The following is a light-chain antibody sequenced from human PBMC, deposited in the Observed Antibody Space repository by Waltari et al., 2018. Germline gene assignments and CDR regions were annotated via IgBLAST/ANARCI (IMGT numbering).Light chain of an antibody. J-gene: IGLJ2*01. CDR2: YKSDSDK. CDR1: SGVNVANHR. CDR3: MIWRSGASE. Sequence: QAVLTQPSSLSASPGASASLTCTLRSGVNVANHRIYWYQQKPGSPPQYLLRYKSDSDKHQGSGFPSRFYGSKDASANAWILLISGLQSEDEADYYCMIWRSGASEFGGGTKLTVL. V-gene: IGLV5-45*03.